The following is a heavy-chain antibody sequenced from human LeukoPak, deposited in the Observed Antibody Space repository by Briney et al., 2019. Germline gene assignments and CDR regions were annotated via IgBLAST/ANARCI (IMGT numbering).Heavy chain of an antibody. V-gene: IGHV3-21*01. Sequence: PGGSLRLSCAASGFTFSSYSMNWVRQAPGKGLEWVSSISSSSSYIYYADSVKGRFTISRDNAKNSLYLQMNSLRAEDTAVYYCHRVGNGPRDYYYYYMDVWGKGTTVTVSS. CDR3: HRVGNGPRDYYYYYMDV. CDR2: ISSSSSYI. J-gene: IGHJ6*03. CDR1: GFTFSSYS. D-gene: IGHD3-16*01.